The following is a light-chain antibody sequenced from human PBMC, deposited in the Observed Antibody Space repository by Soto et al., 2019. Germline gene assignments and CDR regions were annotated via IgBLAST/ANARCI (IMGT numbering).Light chain of an antibody. Sequence: QSALTQPASVSGSPGQSITISCTGTSSDVGLYNYVSWYQHHPGKAPRLMIYDVTNRPSGVSNRFSGSKSGNTASLTISGLQAEDVADYYCSSYTSSTTYVFGTGTKLTVL. CDR3: SSYTSSTTYV. V-gene: IGLV2-14*01. J-gene: IGLJ1*01. CDR1: SSDVGLYNY. CDR2: DVT.